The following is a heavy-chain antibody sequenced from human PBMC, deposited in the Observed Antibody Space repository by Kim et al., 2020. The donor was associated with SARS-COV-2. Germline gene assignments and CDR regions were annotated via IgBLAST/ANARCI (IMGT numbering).Heavy chain of an antibody. V-gene: IGHV3-30*01. CDR2: SKK. D-gene: IGHD3-10*01. Sequence: SKKYYADAVKGRFTISRDNTKNTLYLQMNSLGAEDTAVYYCARVYGGVDYWGQGTLVTVSS. J-gene: IGHJ4*02. CDR3: ARVYGGVDY.